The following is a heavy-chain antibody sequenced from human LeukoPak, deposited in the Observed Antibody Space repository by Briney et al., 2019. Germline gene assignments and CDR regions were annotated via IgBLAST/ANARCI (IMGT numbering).Heavy chain of an antibody. CDR1: GGSISSYY. J-gene: IGHJ5*02. CDR3: ARESIAAAGRGFDP. V-gene: IGHV4-39*07. D-gene: IGHD6-13*01. Sequence: PSETLSLTCTVSGGSISSYYWGWIRQPPGKGLEWIGSIYYSGSTYYNPSLKSRVTISVDTSKNQFSLKLSSVTAADTAVYYCARESIAAAGRGFDPWGQGTLVTVSS. CDR2: IYYSGST.